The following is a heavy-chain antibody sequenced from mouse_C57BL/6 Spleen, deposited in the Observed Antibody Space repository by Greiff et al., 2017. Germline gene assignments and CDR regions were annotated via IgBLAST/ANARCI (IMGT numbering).Heavy chain of an antibody. CDR1: GYAFSSSW. D-gene: IGHD1-1*01. J-gene: IGHJ2*01. Sequence: QVQLQQSGPELVKPGASVKISCKASGYAFSSSWMNWVKQRPGKGLEWIGRICPGDGDTNYNGKFKGKATLTADKSSSTAYMQLSSLTSEDSAVYFCAADYYGSSSDYWGQGTTLTVSS. CDR3: AADYYGSSSDY. V-gene: IGHV1-82*01. CDR2: ICPGDGDT.